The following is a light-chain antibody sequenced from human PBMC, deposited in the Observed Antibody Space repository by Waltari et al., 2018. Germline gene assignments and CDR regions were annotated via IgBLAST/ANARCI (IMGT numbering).Light chain of an antibody. CDR2: YDT. CDR1: NIGSRS. J-gene: IGLJ3*02. CDR3: HVWDSSRGHVV. Sequence: SYVLTQPPSVSVAPGQTARNTCGINNIGSRSVQRCQQRPGQAPVMVIHYDTDRPSGIPGRFSGSNSVDTATLTISRVEAGDEADYYCHVWDSSRGHVVFGGGTRLTVL. V-gene: IGLV3-21*04.